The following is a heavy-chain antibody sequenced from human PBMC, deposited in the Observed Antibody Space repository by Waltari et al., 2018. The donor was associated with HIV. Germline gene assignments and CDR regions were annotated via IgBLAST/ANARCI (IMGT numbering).Heavy chain of an antibody. J-gene: IGHJ3*01. CDR3: ARDQDYYDSSGYTCYAFDP. CDR1: GSSLRSRYF. D-gene: IGHD3-22*01. CDR2: IYRTGTT. Sequence: QVRLQESGPGLVKPSETLSLTCSVSGSSLRSRYFWGWIRRAPGKGLEWIGSIYRTGTTYYNPSLKSRVSVSLNMSKNQFSLKLSSVTAADTAVYYCARDQDYYDSSGYTCYAFDPWGQGTMVIVSS. V-gene: IGHV4-38-2*02.